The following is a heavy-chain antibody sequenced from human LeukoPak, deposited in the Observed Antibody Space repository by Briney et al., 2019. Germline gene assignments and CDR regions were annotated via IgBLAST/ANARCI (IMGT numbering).Heavy chain of an antibody. CDR2: IKQDGSEK. J-gene: IGHJ4*02. D-gene: IGHD2-21*02. V-gene: IGHV3-7*01. CDR1: GFTFSSYW. Sequence: PGGSLRLSCAASGFTFSSYWMSWVRQAPGKGLEWVANIKQDGSEKYYVDSVKGRFTISRDNAKNSLYLQMNSLRAEDTAVYYCARICGGDCYSRVEGWDYWGQGTLVTVSS. CDR3: ARICGGDCYSRVEGWDY.